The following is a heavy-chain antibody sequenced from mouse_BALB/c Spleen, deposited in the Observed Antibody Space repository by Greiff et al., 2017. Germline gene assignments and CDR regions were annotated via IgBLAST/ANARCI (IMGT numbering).Heavy chain of an antibody. CDR1: GFTFSSYG. Sequence: EVQLVESGGGLVQPGGSLKLSCAASGFTFSSYGMSWVRQTPDKRLELVATINSNGGSTYYPDSVKGRFTISRDNAKNTLYLQMSSLKSEDTAMYYCARDHYLGSWCAYWGQGTLVTVSA. J-gene: IGHJ3*01. V-gene: IGHV5-6-3*01. D-gene: IGHD1-1*01. CDR3: ARDHYLGSWCAY. CDR2: INSNGGST.